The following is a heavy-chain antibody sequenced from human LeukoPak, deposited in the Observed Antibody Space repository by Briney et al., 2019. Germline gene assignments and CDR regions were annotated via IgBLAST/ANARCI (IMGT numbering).Heavy chain of an antibody. V-gene: IGHV4-59*08. CDR2: IYHSGST. D-gene: IGHD3-16*01. CDR1: GGSISSYY. J-gene: IGHJ4*02. CDR3: ARHVGEAYFDY. Sequence: SETLSLTCTVSGGSISSYYWSWLRQPPGKGREWIGYIYHSGSTNYNPSLKSRVTISADTSKNQFSLNLSSVTAADTAVYYCARHVGEAYFDYWGQGTLVTVSS.